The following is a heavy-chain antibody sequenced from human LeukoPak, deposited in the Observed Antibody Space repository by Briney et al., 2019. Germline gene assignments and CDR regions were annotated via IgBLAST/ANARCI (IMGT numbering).Heavy chain of an antibody. CDR3: ARRSGIAVAGAFDY. Sequence: GGSLRPSCAASGFTFSNYAMRWVRQAPRKGLEWVSGISGSGDSTYYADSVKGRFTISRDNSKNTLYLQMNSLRAEDTAVYYCARRSGIAVAGAFDYWGQGTLVTVSS. J-gene: IGHJ4*02. CDR2: ISGSGDST. CDR1: GFTFSNYA. D-gene: IGHD6-19*01. V-gene: IGHV3-23*01.